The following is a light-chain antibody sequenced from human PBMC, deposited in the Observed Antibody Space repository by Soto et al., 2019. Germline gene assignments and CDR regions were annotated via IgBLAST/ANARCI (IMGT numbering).Light chain of an antibody. Sequence: EIVLSQSPGTLSLSPGERATLSCRASQSVSSTYLGWYQQKPGQAPRLLIYGAYSRATGIPYRFSGSGSGFDFTLTIMRLEPEDCAEYYCQEYGASPYNFGQGTKLETK. J-gene: IGKJ2*01. CDR2: GAY. CDR1: QSVSSTY. CDR3: QEYGASPYN. V-gene: IGKV3-20*01.